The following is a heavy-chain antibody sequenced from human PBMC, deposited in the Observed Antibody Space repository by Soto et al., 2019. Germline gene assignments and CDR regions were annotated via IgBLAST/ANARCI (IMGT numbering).Heavy chain of an antibody. CDR2: INSDGSSI. V-gene: IGHV3-74*01. D-gene: IGHD3-10*01. Sequence: EVQLVESGGGLVQPGGSLRLSCAASGFTFSSYWMHWVRQAPGKGLVWVSRINSDGSSISYADSVMGRFTISRDNAKNTLYLQMSSLRAEDTAVYYCAKRTSMSGNYYFDYWGQGTLVTVSS. J-gene: IGHJ4*02. CDR3: AKRTSMSGNYYFDY. CDR1: GFTFSSYW.